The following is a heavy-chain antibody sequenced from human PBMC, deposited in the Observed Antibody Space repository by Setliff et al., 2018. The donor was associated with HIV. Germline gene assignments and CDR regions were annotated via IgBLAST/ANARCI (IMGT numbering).Heavy chain of an antibody. D-gene: IGHD6-19*01. CDR3: ARAPHVAVAGTSGFDY. Sequence: ASVKVSCKASGYTFKTYDINWVRQATGQGLEWMGWMNPNSGNTGYAQKLQGRVTMTRDTSISTAYMELSRLRSVDTAVYYCARAPHVAVAGTSGFDYWGQGTLVTVSS. CDR2: MNPNSGNT. CDR1: GYTFKTYD. J-gene: IGHJ4*02. V-gene: IGHV1-8*02.